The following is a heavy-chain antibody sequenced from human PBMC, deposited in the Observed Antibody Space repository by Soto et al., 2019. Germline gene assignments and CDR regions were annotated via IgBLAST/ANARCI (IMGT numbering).Heavy chain of an antibody. J-gene: IGHJ6*02. CDR3: ARVFQLGYCSSTSCFYYYYYGMDV. CDR1: GGSFSGYY. D-gene: IGHD2-2*01. V-gene: IGHV4-34*01. CDR2: INHSGST. Sequence: SETLSLTCAVYGGSFSGYYWSWIRQPPGKGLEWIGEINHSGSTNYNPSLKSRVTISVDTSKNQFSLRLSSVTAADTAVYYCARVFQLGYCSSTSCFYYYYYGMDVWGQGTTVTVSS.